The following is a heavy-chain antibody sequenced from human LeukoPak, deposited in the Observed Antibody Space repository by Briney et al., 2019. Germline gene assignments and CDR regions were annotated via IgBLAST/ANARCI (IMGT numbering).Heavy chain of an antibody. CDR1: GGSISSGGYY. CDR2: IYYSGST. V-gene: IGHV4-31*03. CDR3: ARLSGNWFDP. D-gene: IGHD2-2*01. J-gene: IGHJ5*02. Sequence: SETLSLTCTVSGGSISSGGYYWSWIRQHPGKGLEWIGYIYYSGSTHYNPSLKSRVTISVDTSKNQFSLKLSSVTAADTAVYYCARLSGNWFDPWGQGTLVTVSS.